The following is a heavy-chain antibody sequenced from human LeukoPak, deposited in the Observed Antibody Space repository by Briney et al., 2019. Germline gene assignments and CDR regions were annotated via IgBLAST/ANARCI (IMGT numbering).Heavy chain of an antibody. D-gene: IGHD3-3*01. V-gene: IGHV3-33*01. J-gene: IGHJ4*02. Sequence: PGRSLRLTCAASGFTFSPFGMHWLRQAPGKGLKWVAGIWRDGSRKHYGDSVKGRLTISRDNSNNTLFLQMNSLRAEDTAVYYCAREASGYSRDFWGQGTLVIVSS. CDR1: GFTFSPFG. CDR3: AREASGYSRDF. CDR2: IWRDGSRK.